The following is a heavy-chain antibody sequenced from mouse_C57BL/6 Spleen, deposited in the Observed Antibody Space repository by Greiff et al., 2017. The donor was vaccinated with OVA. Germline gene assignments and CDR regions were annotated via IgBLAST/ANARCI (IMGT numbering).Heavy chain of an antibody. J-gene: IGHJ2*01. Sequence: QVQLQQPGAELVMPGASVKLSCKASGYTFTSYWMHWVKQRPGQGLEWIGEIDPSDSYTNYNQKFKGKSTLTVDKSSSTAYMQLSSLTSEDSAVYYCARGLYYFDYWGQGTTLTVSS. CDR3: ARGLYYFDY. V-gene: IGHV1-69*01. CDR2: IDPSDSYT. CDR1: GYTFTSYW.